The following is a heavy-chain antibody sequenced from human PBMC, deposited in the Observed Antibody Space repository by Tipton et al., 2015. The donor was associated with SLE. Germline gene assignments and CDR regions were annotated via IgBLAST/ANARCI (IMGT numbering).Heavy chain of an antibody. CDR2: THYMGST. J-gene: IGHJ4*02. CDR3: ARGVFWTGFYVDY. Sequence: TLSLTCTVSGGSIGTYFWSWIRQPPGKGLEWVGNTHYMGSTNFNPSLKSRVSISVDTSKSQFSLTLSSVTASDSAVYYCARGVFWTGFYVDYWGQGILVTVSS. CDR1: GGSIGTYF. D-gene: IGHD3/OR15-3a*01. V-gene: IGHV4-59*01.